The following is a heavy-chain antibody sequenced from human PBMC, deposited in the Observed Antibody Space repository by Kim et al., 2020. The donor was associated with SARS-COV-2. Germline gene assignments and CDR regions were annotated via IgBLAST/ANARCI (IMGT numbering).Heavy chain of an antibody. D-gene: IGHD2-2*01. CDR1: GYTFTSYG. V-gene: IGHV1-18*04. CDR2: ISAYNGNT. J-gene: IGHJ6*02. Sequence: ASVKVSCKASGYTFTSYGISWVRQAPGQGLEWMGWISAYNGNTNYAQKLQGRVTMTTDTSTSTAYMELRSLRSDDTAVYYCARVVLVVVPAAIDYYYGMDVWGQGTTVTVSS. CDR3: ARVVLVVVPAAIDYYYGMDV.